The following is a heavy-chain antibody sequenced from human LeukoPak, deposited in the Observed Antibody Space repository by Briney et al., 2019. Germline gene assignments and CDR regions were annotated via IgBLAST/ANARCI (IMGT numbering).Heavy chain of an antibody. CDR3: ASRLDDFWSGYPYYMDV. V-gene: IGHV3-53*01. J-gene: IGHJ6*03. D-gene: IGHD3-3*01. CDR1: GFTVSSNY. CDR2: IYSAGST. Sequence: PGGSLRLSCAASGFTVSSNYMSWVRQAPGKGLEWVSVIYSAGSTYYADSVKGRFTISRDNSKNTLYLQMNSLRAEDTAVYYCASRLDDFWSGYPYYMDVWGKGTTVTVSS.